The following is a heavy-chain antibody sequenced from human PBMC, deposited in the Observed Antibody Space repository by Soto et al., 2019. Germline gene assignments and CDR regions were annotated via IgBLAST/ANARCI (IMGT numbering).Heavy chain of an antibody. J-gene: IGHJ6*02. V-gene: IGHV5-10-1*01. D-gene: IGHD3-9*01. CDR3: AKHGGGRIAMTGYTVMDV. CDR1: GSSFTSYW. CDR2: IAPSDSYT. Sequence: PGESLKISCKGSGSSFTSYWITWVRQMPGKGLEWMGRIAPSDSYTTYSPSFQGHVTISVDKSINTAYLRWSSLKASDSATYYCAKHGGGRIAMTGYTVMDVWGQGTTVTVSS.